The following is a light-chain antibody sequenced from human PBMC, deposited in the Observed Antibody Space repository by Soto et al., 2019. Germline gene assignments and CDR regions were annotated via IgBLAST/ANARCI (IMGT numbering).Light chain of an antibody. Sequence: QSVLTQPPSVSGAPGQRVTISCAGSSSNIGAGYDVQWYRQLPGTAPKLVIYDSTDRPSGVPVRFSGSKSGTSASLAITGLQAEDEADYYCQSYDGSLNGVIFGGGTKVTVL. J-gene: IGLJ2*01. V-gene: IGLV1-40*01. CDR1: SSNIGAGYD. CDR3: QSYDGSLNGVI. CDR2: DST.